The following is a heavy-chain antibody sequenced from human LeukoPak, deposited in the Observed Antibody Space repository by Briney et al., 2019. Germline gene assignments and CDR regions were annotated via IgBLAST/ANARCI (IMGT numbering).Heavy chain of an antibody. Sequence: GGSLRLSCAASGFTFSNYAMNWVRQAPGKGLEWVSTISSGGSTYYADSVKGRFTISRDNAKNSLYLQMNSLRAEDTAVYYCARFGLAYCGGDCYLNWFDPWGQGTLVTVSS. CDR2: ISSGGST. D-gene: IGHD2-21*02. CDR1: GFTFSNYA. J-gene: IGHJ5*02. CDR3: ARFGLAYCGGDCYLNWFDP. V-gene: IGHV3-69-1*01.